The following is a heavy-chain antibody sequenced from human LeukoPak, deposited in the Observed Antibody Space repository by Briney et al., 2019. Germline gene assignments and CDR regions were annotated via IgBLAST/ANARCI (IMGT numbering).Heavy chain of an antibody. V-gene: IGHV3-53*01. CDR1: GFTVSGDY. CDR3: ATFRGVGWDFGY. D-gene: IGHD3-10*01. CDR2: MYTGGAT. J-gene: IGHJ4*02. Sequence: GGSLRLSCAVSGFTVSGDYMSWVRQAPGKGLEWVSVMYTGGATYYADSVKGRFTISRDNSKNTLYLQMNSLRAEDTAVYFCATFRGVGWDFGYWGQGTLVTVSS.